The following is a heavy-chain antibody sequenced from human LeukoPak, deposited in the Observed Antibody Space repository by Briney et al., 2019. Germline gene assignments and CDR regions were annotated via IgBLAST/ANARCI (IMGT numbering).Heavy chain of an antibody. J-gene: IGHJ6*03. Sequence: PGGSLRLSCAASGFTFSNYAMSWVRQTPGKGLEWVAVISYDGSNKYYADSVKGRFTIPRDNSKNTLYLQMNSLRAEDTAVYYCARDPAAGTWDYYYYYMDVWGKGTTVTVSS. CDR2: ISYDGSNK. CDR1: GFTFSNYA. D-gene: IGHD6-13*01. V-gene: IGHV3-30*04. CDR3: ARDPAAGTWDYYYYYMDV.